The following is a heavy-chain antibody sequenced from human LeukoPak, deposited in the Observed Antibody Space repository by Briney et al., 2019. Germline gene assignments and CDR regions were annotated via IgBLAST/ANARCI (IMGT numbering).Heavy chain of an antibody. V-gene: IGHV3-7*01. CDR3: ARDATYCTNGVCYTRFDY. Sequence: RPGGSLRLSCAASGFTFSSYGMSWVRQAPGKGLEWVARMNLDGSEKYYVDSVKGRFTISRDNAKTSLYLEMNSLRAEDTAVYYCARDATYCTNGVCYTRFDYWGQGTLVTVSS. CDR2: MNLDGSEK. CDR1: GFTFSSYG. D-gene: IGHD2-8*01. J-gene: IGHJ4*02.